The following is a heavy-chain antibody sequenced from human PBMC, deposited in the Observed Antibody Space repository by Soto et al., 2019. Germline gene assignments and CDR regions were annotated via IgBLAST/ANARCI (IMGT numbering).Heavy chain of an antibody. V-gene: IGHV1-18*01. D-gene: IGHD6-19*01. CDR1: GYPFTSYG. Sequence: QVQLVQSGAEVKKPGASVKVSCKTSGYPFTSYGINWVRQAPGQGPEWMGWISAYNGKTSYTQKFQGRVTMTTDTSTSTDYMELRGLRSDATAVYYCARDRLIAVTGLLHYWGQGTLVTVSS. CDR3: ARDRLIAVTGLLHY. J-gene: IGHJ4*02. CDR2: ISAYNGKT.